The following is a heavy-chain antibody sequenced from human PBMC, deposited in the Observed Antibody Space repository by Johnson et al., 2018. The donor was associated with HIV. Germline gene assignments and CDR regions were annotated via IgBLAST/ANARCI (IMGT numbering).Heavy chain of an antibody. CDR1: GFTFSSYD. Sequence: EVQVLESGGGLVQPGGSLRLSCVASGFTFSSYDMNWVRQAPGKGLEWVSGIRGSGGNTYYADSVKGRFTISRDNSNNTLYLQMKSLRAEDTAVYYCAKAYIAVAGDDAFDIWGQGTMVTVSS. D-gene: IGHD6-19*01. CDR3: AKAYIAVAGDDAFDI. V-gene: IGHV3-23*01. CDR2: IRGSGGNT. J-gene: IGHJ3*02.